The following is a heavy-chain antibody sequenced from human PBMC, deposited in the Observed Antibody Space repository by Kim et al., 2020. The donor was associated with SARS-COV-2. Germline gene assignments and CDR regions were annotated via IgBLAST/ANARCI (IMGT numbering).Heavy chain of an antibody. CDR2: INAGNGNT. D-gene: IGHD6-13*01. J-gene: IGHJ1*01. Sequence: ASVKVSCKASGYTFTSYAMHWVRQAPGQRLEWMGWINAGNGNTKYSQKFQGRVTITRDTSASTAYMELSSLRSEDTAVYYCARDENFIWVAAADPRSEIQHWGQGTLVTVSS. V-gene: IGHV1-3*01. CDR1: GYTFTSYA. CDR3: ARDENFIWVAAADPRSEIQH.